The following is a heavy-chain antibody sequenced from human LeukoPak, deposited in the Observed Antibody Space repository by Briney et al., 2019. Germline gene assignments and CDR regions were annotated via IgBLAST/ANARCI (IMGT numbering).Heavy chain of an antibody. V-gene: IGHV1-2*02. CDR2: ITTNSGGT. Sequence: ASVKVSCKASGYTFTAYYIHWVRQAPGQGLEWMGWITTNSGGTNYAQKFQGRATLTRDTSISTAYMELSRLTSDDTAVYYCARGNDYAGPYYFYYYYMDVWGKGTTVTVSS. CDR3: ARGNDYAGPYYFYYYYMDV. CDR1: GYTFTAYY. D-gene: IGHD4-23*01. J-gene: IGHJ6*03.